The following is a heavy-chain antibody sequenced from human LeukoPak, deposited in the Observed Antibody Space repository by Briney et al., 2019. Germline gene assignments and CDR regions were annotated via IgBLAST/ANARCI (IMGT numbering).Heavy chain of an antibody. CDR2: IYYSGST. J-gene: IGHJ3*02. CDR1: GGSISSSSYY. V-gene: IGHV4-39*07. CDR3: ARPSGWSSVTTHAFDI. D-gene: IGHD6-19*01. Sequence: SETLSLTCTVSGGSISSSSYYWGWIRQPPGKGLEWIGSIYYSGSTYYNPSLKSRVTISVDTSKNQFSLKLSSVTAADTAVYYCARPSGWSSVTTHAFDIWGQGSMVTVSS.